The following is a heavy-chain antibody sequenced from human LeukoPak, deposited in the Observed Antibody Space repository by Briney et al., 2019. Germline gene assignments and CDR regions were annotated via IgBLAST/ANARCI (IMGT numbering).Heavy chain of an antibody. J-gene: IGHJ6*03. D-gene: IGHD2-8*01. CDR2: ISYDGSNK. Sequence: GGSLRLSCAASGFTFSSYAMHWVRQAPGKGLEWVAVISYDGSNKYYADSVKGRFTISRDNSKNTLYLQMNSLRAEDTAVYYCARDGEDIVLMVYASNYYYYYMDVWGKGTTVTVSS. CDR1: GFTFSSYA. CDR3: ARDGEDIVLMVYASNYYYYYMDV. V-gene: IGHV3-30*04.